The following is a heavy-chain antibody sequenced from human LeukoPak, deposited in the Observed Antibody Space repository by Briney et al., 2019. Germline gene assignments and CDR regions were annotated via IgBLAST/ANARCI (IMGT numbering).Heavy chain of an antibody. J-gene: IGHJ4*02. CDR3: ALGDVVVVAAFPDISDY. Sequence: GASVKVSCKASGYTFTGYYMHWVRQAPGQGLEWMGWINPNSGGTNYAQKFQGRVTMTRDTSISTAFMELSRLRSDDTAVYYCALGDVVVVAAFPDISDYWGQGTLVTVSS. CDR1: GYTFTGYY. CDR2: INPNSGGT. V-gene: IGHV1-2*02. D-gene: IGHD2-15*01.